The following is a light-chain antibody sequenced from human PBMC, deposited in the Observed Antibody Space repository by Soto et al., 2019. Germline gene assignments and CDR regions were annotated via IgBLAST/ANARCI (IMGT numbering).Light chain of an antibody. CDR1: QSVNSI. CDR3: QQYDIWPRT. J-gene: IGKJ2*01. Sequence: EIVMTQSPATLSVSPGERATLSCRASQSVNSILAWYQQKPGQAPRLLIYGASTRATGIPDRFSGSGSGTEFTLTISSLQSEDSAVYYCQQYDIWPRTFGQWTKLAMK. V-gene: IGKV3-15*01. CDR2: GAS.